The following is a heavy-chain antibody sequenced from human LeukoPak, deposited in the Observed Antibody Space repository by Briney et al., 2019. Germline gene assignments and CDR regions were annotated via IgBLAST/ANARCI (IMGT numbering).Heavy chain of an antibody. CDR2: ISWNSGHK. D-gene: IGHD3-10*01. CDR1: GFTFDDYA. CDR3: ARDGELWFGELYY. J-gene: IGHJ4*02. V-gene: IGHV3-9*01. Sequence: GGSLRLSCAASGFTFDDYAMHWVRQAPGKGLEWVSGISWNSGHKGYADSVKGRFTISRDNAKNSLYLQMNSLRAEDTAVYYCARDGELWFGELYYWGQGTLVTVSS.